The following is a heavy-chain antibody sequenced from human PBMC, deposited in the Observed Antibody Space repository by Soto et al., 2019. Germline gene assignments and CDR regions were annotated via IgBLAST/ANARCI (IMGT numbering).Heavy chain of an antibody. CDR1: WFTFCSHG. V-gene: IGHV3-23*01. J-gene: IGHJ4*02. D-gene: IGHD2-15*01. CDR3: AKRRGAGGHFDY. Sequence: PGGALRNSCGAPWFTFCSHGVTWVRQGPGKGLEWVAVVSIGGSTHYADSVRGRFTISRDNSKNTLSLQMNSLTAEDTAVYFCAKRRGAGGHFDYWGQGALVTVSS. CDR2: VSIGGST.